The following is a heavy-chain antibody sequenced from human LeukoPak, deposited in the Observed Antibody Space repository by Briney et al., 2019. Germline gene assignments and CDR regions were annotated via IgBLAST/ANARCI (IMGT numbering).Heavy chain of an antibody. CDR1: EYTFTCYY. CDR3: ARDLDYGDLGGWFDP. V-gene: IGHV1-2*02. D-gene: IGHD4-17*01. Sequence: ASVTVSCTSSEYTFTCYYMHWVRQAPGQGLEWMGWINPNSGGTNYAKKFQGRVTMTRDTSISTAYMEMSRLRSDDTAVYYCARDLDYGDLGGWFDPWGQGTLVTVSS. CDR2: INPNSGGT. J-gene: IGHJ5*02.